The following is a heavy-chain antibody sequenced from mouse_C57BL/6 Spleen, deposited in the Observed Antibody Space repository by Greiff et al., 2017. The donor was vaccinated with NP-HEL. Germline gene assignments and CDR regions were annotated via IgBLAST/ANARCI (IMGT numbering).Heavy chain of an antibody. CDR1: GYTFTDYY. J-gene: IGHJ4*01. D-gene: IGHD2-1*01. Sequence: VQLQQSGAELVRPGASVKLSCKASGYTFTDYYINWVKQRPGQGLEWIARIYPGSGNTYYNEKFKGKATLTAEKSSSTAYMQLSSLTSEDSAVYFCARDYGNFYYAMDYWGQGTSVTVSS. V-gene: IGHV1-76*01. CDR2: IYPGSGNT. CDR3: ARDYGNFYYAMDY.